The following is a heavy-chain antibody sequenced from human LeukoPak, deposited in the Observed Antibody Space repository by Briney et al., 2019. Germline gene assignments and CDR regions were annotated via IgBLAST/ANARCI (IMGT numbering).Heavy chain of an antibody. V-gene: IGHV3-23*01. J-gene: IGHJ4*02. CDR1: GFTFSNYV. Sequence: GGSLRLSCAASGFTFSNYVMGWVRQAPGKGLEWVSEISGSGESTYYTDSVKGRFTISRDNSKNTLFLQMNSLRAEDTAIYYCARGSGNYYNRLDFWGQGTLVTVSS. D-gene: IGHD3-10*01. CDR2: ISGSGEST. CDR3: ARGSGNYYNRLDF.